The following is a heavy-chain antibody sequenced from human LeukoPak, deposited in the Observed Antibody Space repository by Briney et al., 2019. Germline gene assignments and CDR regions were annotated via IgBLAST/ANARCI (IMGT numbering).Heavy chain of an antibody. D-gene: IGHD2-8*01. CDR3: AREDVVLVDAVRYYYYGMDV. CDR1: GYNFISYY. Sequence: ASVKVSCKASGYNFISYYMHWVRQAPGQGLEWMGIINPSGGSASYAQKFQDRVTMTRDTSTSTVYMELSGLKSEDTAVYYCAREDVVLVDAVRYYYYGMDVWGQGTTVTVSS. V-gene: IGHV1-46*01. J-gene: IGHJ6*02. CDR2: INPSGGSA.